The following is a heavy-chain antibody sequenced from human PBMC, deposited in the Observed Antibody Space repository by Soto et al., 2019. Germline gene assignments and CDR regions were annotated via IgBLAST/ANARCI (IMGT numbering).Heavy chain of an antibody. CDR3: GRAVFYDDCSCYPEGWYFEL. J-gene: IGHJ2*01. CDR1: GFTFSSYS. V-gene: IGHV3-21*01. Sequence: PGGSLRLSCAASGFTFSSYSMNWVRQAPGKGLEWVSSISSSSSYIYYADSVKGRFTISRDNAKNSLYLQMNSLRAEDTAVYYCGRAVFYDDCSCYPEGWYFELWGRGTLVTVSS. CDR2: ISSSSSYI. D-gene: IGHD3-22*01.